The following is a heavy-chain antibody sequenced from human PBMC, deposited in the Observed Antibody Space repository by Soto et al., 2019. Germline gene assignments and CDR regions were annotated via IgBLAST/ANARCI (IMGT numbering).Heavy chain of an antibody. D-gene: IGHD4-17*01. CDR1: GGSISSNNW. CDR3: ARETYGDYVGYFDP. CDR2: IYHSGTT. Sequence: PSETLSLTCAVSGGSISSNNWWNWVRQPPGKGLEWIGEIYHSGTTNYNPSLKSRVTISLDKSKNQFSLKLSSVTAADTAVYYCARETYGDYVGYFDPRGQGIQVTVSS. J-gene: IGHJ5*02. V-gene: IGHV4-4*02.